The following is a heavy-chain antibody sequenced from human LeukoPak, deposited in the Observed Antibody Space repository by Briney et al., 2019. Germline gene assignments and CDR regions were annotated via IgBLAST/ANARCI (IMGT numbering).Heavy chain of an antibody. CDR3: ARDGEMGTIENYFDY. CDR1: GGSISSSSYY. D-gene: IGHD5-24*01. J-gene: IGHJ4*02. Sequence: SETLSLTCTVSGGSISSSSYYWGWIRQPPGKGLEWIGSIYYSGSTYYNPSLKSRVTISVDTSKNQFSLKLSSVTAADTAVYYCARDGEMGTIENYFDYWGQGTLVTVSS. CDR2: IYYSGST. V-gene: IGHV4-39*07.